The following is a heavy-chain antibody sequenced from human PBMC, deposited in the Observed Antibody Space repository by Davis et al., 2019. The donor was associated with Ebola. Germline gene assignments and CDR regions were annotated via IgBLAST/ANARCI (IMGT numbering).Heavy chain of an antibody. V-gene: IGHV3-13*01. CDR2: IGTAGDT. D-gene: IGHD5-18*01. CDR3: ARFVGGRTAMVTNYYYGMDV. CDR1: GFTFSSYD. J-gene: IGHJ6*02. Sequence: GGSLRLSCAASGFTFSSYDMHWVRHATGKGLEWVSAIGTAGDTYYPGSVKGRFTISRENAKNSLYLQMNSLRAEDTAVYYCARFVGGRTAMVTNYYYGMDVWGQGTTVTVSS.